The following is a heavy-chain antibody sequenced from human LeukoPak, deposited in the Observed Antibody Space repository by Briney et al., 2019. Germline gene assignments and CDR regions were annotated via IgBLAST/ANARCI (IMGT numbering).Heavy chain of an antibody. CDR1: GFTFSSYA. CDR2: VSGSGGST. CDR3: ARGMLTPPDY. V-gene: IGHV3-23*01. Sequence: GGSLRLSCAASGFTFSSYAMSWVRQAPGKGLEWVSGVSGSGGSTYYADSVKGRFTISRANSKNTLYLQMNSLRAEDTAVYYCARGMLTPPDYWGQGALVTVSS. J-gene: IGHJ4*02. D-gene: IGHD3-10*02.